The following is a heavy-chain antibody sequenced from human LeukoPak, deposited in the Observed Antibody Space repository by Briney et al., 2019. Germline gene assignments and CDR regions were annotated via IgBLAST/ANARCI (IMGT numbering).Heavy chain of an antibody. CDR3: ARLAGYGSGSSILFDY. Sequence: SETLSLTCAVSGGSISSNSYYWGWIRQPPGKGLEWIGSIYYSGSTYYNPSLKSRVTISVDTSKNQFSLKLSSVTAADTAVYYCARLAGYGSGSSILFDYWGQGTLVTVSS. CDR1: GGSISSNSYY. CDR2: IYYSGST. D-gene: IGHD3-10*01. V-gene: IGHV4-39*01. J-gene: IGHJ4*02.